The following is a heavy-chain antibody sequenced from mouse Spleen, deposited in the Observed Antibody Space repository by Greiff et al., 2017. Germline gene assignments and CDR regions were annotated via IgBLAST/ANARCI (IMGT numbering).Heavy chain of an antibody. CDR1: GFSLTSYA. J-gene: IGHJ4*01. Sequence: VQRVESGPGLVAPSQSLSITCTVSGFSLTSYAISWVRQPPGKGLEWLGVIWTGGGTNYNSALKSRLSISKDNSKSQVFLKMNSLQTDDTARYYCARVAPRGYYAMDYWGQGTSVTVSS. CDR3: ARVAPRGYYAMDY. V-gene: IGHV2-9-1*01. D-gene: IGHD1-1*01. CDR2: IWTGGGT.